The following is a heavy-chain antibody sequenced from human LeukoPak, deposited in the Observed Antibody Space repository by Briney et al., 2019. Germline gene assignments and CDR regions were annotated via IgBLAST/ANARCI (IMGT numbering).Heavy chain of an antibody. CDR2: INPDGDKK. Sequence: GGSLRLSCAVSGLTFSSSWMDWVRQAPGKGLEWVASINPDGDKKYSADSVKGRFTISRDNAKNSLYLQMNSLRVEDTAFYYCARDLAYSRLDYWGQGMLVTVSS. CDR3: ARDLAYSRLDY. CDR1: GLTFSSSW. D-gene: IGHD5-18*01. V-gene: IGHV3-7*01. J-gene: IGHJ4*02.